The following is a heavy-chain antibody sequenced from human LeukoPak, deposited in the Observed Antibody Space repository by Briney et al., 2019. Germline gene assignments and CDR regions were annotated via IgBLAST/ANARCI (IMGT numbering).Heavy chain of an antibody. CDR1: GGTFSSYA. CDR2: IIPIFGTA. D-gene: IGHD3-16*01. Sequence: ASVKVSCKASGGTFSSYAISWVRQAPGQGLEWMGGIIPIFGTANYAQKFQGRVTITTDESTSTAYMELSSLRSEDTAVYYCAREGGAADAFHIWGQGTMVTVSS. CDR3: AREGGAADAFHI. J-gene: IGHJ3*02. V-gene: IGHV1-69*05.